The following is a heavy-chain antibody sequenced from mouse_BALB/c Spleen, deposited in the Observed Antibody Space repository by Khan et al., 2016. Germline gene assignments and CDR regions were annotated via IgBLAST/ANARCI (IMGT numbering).Heavy chain of an antibody. J-gene: IGHJ3*01. V-gene: IGHV1-18*01. CDR2: VNPDNGGT. D-gene: IGHD2-4*01. Sequence: VQLQQSGPALVKPGASVRISCKSSGYSFTGYYMHWVKQSHGKSLEWIGRVNPDNGGTHYNQKFKDKAIITVDKSSITAYMEFRSLTSEASAVYYCARDDYAWFGYWGQGTLVTVSA. CDR3: ARDDYAWFGY. CDR1: GYSFTGYY.